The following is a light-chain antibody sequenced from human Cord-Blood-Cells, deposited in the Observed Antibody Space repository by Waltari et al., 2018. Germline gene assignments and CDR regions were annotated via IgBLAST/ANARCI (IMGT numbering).Light chain of an antibody. CDR1: QSISSW. J-gene: IGKJ2*01. CDR3: QQYDSYSYT. CDR2: DAH. Sequence: DIQMTQSPSTLSASVGPRVTITCRASQSISSWLAWYQQKPGKAPKLLIYDAHSLESGVPSRFSGSGSGTEFSLTISSLQPDDFATYYCQQYDSYSYTFGQGTKLEIK. V-gene: IGKV1-5*01.